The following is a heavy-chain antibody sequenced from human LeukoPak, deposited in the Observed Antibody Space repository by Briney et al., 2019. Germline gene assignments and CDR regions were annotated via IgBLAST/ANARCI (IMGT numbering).Heavy chain of an antibody. CDR2: IYHSGST. D-gene: IGHD1-26*01. V-gene: IGHV4-38-2*01. J-gene: IGHJ5*02. CDR1: GYSISSGDY. Sequence: PSETLSLTCAVSGYSISSGDYWGWIRQPPRKGREWIGRIYHSGSTYYTPSLKSRVTISVDTSKNQFSLKLSSVTAADTAVYFCARIPDSEAWFDPWGQGTLVTVSS. CDR3: ARIPDSEAWFDP.